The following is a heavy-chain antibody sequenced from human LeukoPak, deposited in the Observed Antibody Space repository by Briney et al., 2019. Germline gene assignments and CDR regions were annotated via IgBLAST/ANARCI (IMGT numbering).Heavy chain of an antibody. J-gene: IGHJ4*02. CDR2: IYYSGST. Sequence: SETLSLTCTVSGGSISSGGYYWSWIRQHPGKGLEWIGYIYYSGSTYYNPSLKSRVTISVDTSKNQFSLKLSSVTAADTAVYYCARRRYFDWLSGYYFDYWGQGTLVTVSS. D-gene: IGHD3-9*01. CDR3: ARRRYFDWLSGYYFDY. CDR1: GGSISSGGYY. V-gene: IGHV4-31*03.